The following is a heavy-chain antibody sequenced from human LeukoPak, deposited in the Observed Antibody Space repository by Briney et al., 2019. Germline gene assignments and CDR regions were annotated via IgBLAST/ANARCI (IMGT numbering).Heavy chain of an antibody. CDR1: GFTFSSYA. V-gene: IGHV3-23*01. J-gene: IGHJ6*03. CDR3: ARGPPGTMIVVSLDYYYMDV. CDR2: ISGSGGST. Sequence: GGSLRLSCAASGFTFSSYAMSWVRQAPGKGLEWVSAISGSGGSTYYADSVKGRFTISRDNSKNTLYLQMNSLRAEDTAVYYCARGPPGTMIVVSLDYYYMDVWGKGTTVTVSS. D-gene: IGHD3-22*01.